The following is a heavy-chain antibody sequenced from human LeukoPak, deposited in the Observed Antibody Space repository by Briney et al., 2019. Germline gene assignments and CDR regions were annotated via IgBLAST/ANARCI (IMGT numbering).Heavy chain of an antibody. Sequence: SETLSLTCTVSGGSIIGSYWTWIRQSPGKSLEYIGYIYNTVDVNYSPSLKSRVTISIDMSGNQFSLRLNSVTAADTALYYCARSRYYDSTGYNPTYYFDSWGQGALVSVSS. V-gene: IGHV4-59*01. D-gene: IGHD3-22*01. CDR3: ARSRYYDSTGYNPTYYFDS. CDR2: IYNTVDV. CDR1: GGSIIGSY. J-gene: IGHJ4*02.